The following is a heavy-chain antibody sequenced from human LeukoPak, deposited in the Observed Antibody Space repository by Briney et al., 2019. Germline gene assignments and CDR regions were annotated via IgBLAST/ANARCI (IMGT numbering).Heavy chain of an antibody. D-gene: IGHD3-9*01. CDR3: ARHFRHFDWLLRFDP. Sequence: SETLSLTCTVSGGSISSDYWTWIRQPPGKGLEWIGSIYYSGSTYYNPSLKSRVTISVDTSKNQFSLKLSSVTAADTAVYYCARHFRHFDWLLRFDPWGQGTLVTVSS. J-gene: IGHJ5*02. CDR2: IYYSGST. CDR1: GGSISSDY. V-gene: IGHV4-59*05.